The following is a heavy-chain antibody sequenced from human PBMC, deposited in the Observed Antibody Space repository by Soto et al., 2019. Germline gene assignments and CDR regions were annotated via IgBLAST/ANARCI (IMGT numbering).Heavy chain of an antibody. CDR3: ARCSAYNAWFDP. D-gene: IGHD5-12*01. CDR1: GDSISTTDYY. Sequence: SETLSLTCTVSGDSISTTDYYWGWIRQPPGKGLEWIGSIYYSGTTYYNPSLESRVSISVDTSKNQFSLKLSSVTAADTAVYFCARCSAYNAWFDPWGQGTLVTVSS. CDR2: IYYSGTT. V-gene: IGHV4-39*01. J-gene: IGHJ5*02.